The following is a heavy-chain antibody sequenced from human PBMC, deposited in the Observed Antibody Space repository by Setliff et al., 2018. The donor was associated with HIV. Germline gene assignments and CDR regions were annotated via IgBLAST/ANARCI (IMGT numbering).Heavy chain of an antibody. V-gene: IGHV3-74*01. CDR3: ASSNVVVVTASVSDAFDI. J-gene: IGHJ3*02. D-gene: IGHD2-21*02. CDR1: GFTFSNYW. CDR2: INTDGSSI. Sequence: PGGSLRLSCVASGFTFSNYWMHWVRQAPGKGLVWVSRINTDGSSISHADSVKGRFTISRDNAKNTLFLQMNSLRAEDTAVYYCASSNVVVVTASVSDAFDIWGQGTMVTVSS.